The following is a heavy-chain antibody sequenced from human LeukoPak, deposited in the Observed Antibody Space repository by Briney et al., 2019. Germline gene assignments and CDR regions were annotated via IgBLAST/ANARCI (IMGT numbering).Heavy chain of an antibody. V-gene: IGHV3-21*01. J-gene: IGHJ4*02. CDR1: GFTFSSYS. D-gene: IGHD6-19*01. CDR2: ISSSSSYI. Sequence: PGGSLRLSCAASGFTFSSYSMNWVRQAPGKGLEWVSSISSSSSYIYYADSVKGRFTISRDNAKNSLYLQMNSLRAEDTAVYYCAREVGAVAGSSEDYWGQGTLVTASS. CDR3: AREVGAVAGSSEDY.